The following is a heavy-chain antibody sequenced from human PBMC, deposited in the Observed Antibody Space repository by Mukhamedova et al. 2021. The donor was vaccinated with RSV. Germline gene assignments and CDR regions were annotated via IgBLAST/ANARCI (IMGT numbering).Heavy chain of an antibody. J-gene: IGHJ6*02. CDR2: INTNSGGT. V-gene: IGHV1-2*06. D-gene: IGHD2-21*02. CDR3: ARVDCGGDCYSGPFYYYYGIDV. Sequence: VRQAPGQGLEWMGRINTNSGGTNYAQKFQGRVTMTRDTSISPAYMELSRLRSDDTAVYYCARVDCGGDCYSGPFYYYYGIDVWG.